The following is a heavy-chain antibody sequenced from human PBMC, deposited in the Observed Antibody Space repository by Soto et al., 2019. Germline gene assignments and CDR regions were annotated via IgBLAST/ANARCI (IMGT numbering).Heavy chain of an antibody. CDR2: INHSGST. CDR1: GGSFSGYY. V-gene: IGHV4-34*01. CDR3: ARGTWYYYYYMDV. Sequence: SETLSLTCAVYGGSFSGYYWSWIRQPPGKGLEWIGEINHSGSTNYNPSLKSRVTISVDTSKNQFSLKLSSVTAADTAVYYCARGTWYYYYYMDVWGKGTTVTVSS. J-gene: IGHJ6*03.